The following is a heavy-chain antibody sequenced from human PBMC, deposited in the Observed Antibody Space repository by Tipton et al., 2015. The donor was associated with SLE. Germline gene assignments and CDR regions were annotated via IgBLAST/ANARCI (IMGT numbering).Heavy chain of an antibody. CDR1: GDSIINVHHY. J-gene: IGHJ6*02. CDR2: VYYSGGT. D-gene: IGHD3-9*01. Sequence: TLSLTCTVSGDSIINVHHYWAWIRQPPGKGLEGIGSVYYSGGTYYNPSLKSRVTISVDTSKNQFSLKLFSVAAADTAVYYCARGSPGRSEGHYKDYHYGIDVWGQGTTVTVSS. CDR3: ARGSPGRSEGHYKDYHYGIDV. V-gene: IGHV4-39*07.